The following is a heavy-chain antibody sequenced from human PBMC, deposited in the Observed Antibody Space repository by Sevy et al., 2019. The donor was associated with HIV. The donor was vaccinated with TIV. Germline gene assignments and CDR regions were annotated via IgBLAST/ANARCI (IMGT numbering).Heavy chain of an antibody. CDR3: ARGDSSGCPDY. CDR1: GFTFSDHY. V-gene: IGHV3-11*06. D-gene: IGHD3-22*01. J-gene: IGHJ4*02. Sequence: GGSLRLSCAASGFTFSDHYMSWIRQAPGKGLEWVSYISSSGSFTNKEDTVKGRFTITRDKAKNSLSLQMNSLSSKDTAVYYCARGDSSGCPDYWGQGTLVTVSS. CDR2: ISSSGSFT.